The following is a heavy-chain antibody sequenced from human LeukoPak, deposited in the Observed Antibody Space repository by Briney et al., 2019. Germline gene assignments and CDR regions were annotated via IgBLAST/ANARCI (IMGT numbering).Heavy chain of an antibody. CDR2: IYHSGST. V-gene: IGHV4-39*07. D-gene: IGHD2/OR15-2a*01. Sequence: SETLSLTCTVSGGSISSSSYYWGWIRQPPGKGLEWIGSIYHSGSTYYNPSLKSRVTISVDTSKNQFSLKLSSVTAADTAVYYCARVSSNTWMGNIGYYYYYMGVWGKGTTVTVSS. CDR1: GGSISSSSYY. CDR3: ARVSSNTWMGNIGYYYYYMGV. J-gene: IGHJ6*03.